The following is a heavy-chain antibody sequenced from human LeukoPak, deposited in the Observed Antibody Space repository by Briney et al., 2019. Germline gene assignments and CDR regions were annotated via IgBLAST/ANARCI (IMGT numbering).Heavy chain of an antibody. CDR2: ISGSGGST. J-gene: IGHJ4*02. V-gene: IGHV3-23*01. CDR1: GFTFSSYA. D-gene: IGHD6-6*01. Sequence: GGSLRLSYAASGFTFSSYAMSWVRQAPGKGLEWVSAISGSGGSTYYADSVKGRFTISRDNSKNTLYLQMNSLRAEDTAVYYCARQAEQLVQFFDFDYWGQGTLVTVSS. CDR3: ARQAEQLVQFFDFDY.